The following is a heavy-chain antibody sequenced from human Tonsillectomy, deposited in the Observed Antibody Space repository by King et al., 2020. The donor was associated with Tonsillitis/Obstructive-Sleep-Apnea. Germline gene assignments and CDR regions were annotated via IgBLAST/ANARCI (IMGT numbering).Heavy chain of an antibody. J-gene: IGHJ4*02. CDR2: IYYDGTTK. D-gene: IGHD5-18*01. CDR1: GFILSEYG. CDR3: ARGGSYGFDY. V-gene: IGHV3-33*01. Sequence: VQLVESGGGVVQPGRYLRLSCAASGFILSEYGMHWVRQAPGKGLEWVAVIYYDGTTKYYADSVKGRFTISRDYSKKTVCLQMNSLRAEDTAVYYCARGGSYGFDYWGQGTLVTVSP.